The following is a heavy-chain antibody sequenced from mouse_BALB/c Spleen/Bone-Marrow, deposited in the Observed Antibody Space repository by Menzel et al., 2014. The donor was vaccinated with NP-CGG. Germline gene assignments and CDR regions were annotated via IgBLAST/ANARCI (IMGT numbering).Heavy chain of an antibody. D-gene: IGHD1-1*01. CDR3: ARPDYYGYLNY. J-gene: IGHJ2*01. Sequence: EVKLVESGGGLVQPGGSLKLSCAASGFDFSRYWMSWVRQAPGKGLEWIGEINPDSSTISYTPSLKDKFIISRDNAKNTLYLRLNKVRSEDTALYYCARPDYYGYLNYWGQGTTLTVSS. CDR1: GFDFSRYW. CDR2: INPDSSTI. V-gene: IGHV4-1*02.